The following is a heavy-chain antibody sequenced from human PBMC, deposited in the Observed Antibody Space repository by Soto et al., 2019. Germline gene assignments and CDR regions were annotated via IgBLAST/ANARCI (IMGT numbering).Heavy chain of an antibody. D-gene: IGHD3-3*02. V-gene: IGHV4-39*01. CDR1: SDSVTNTTHH. CDR2: NHYSRNS. J-gene: IGHJ5*02. CDR3: LTRALRPDFILYWFDP. Sequence: ETLSLCCSESSDSVTNTTHHWGWIRAPPGKGLEWVVSNHYSRNSYYNESLKNLVNVSVDAYKNEFSLKLTSVTVADTDVCYSLTRALRPDFILYWFDPYGQGTLVTVPS.